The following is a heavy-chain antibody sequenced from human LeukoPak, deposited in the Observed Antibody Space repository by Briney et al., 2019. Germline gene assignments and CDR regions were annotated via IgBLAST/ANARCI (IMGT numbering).Heavy chain of an antibody. CDR2: IYYSGST. CDR1: GGSISSSSYY. V-gene: IGHV4-39*01. D-gene: IGHD1-1*01. CDR3: ARRKSYKLNDAFDI. J-gene: IGHJ3*02. Sequence: SSETLSLTCTVSGGSISSSSYYWGWIRQPPGKGLEWIGSIYYSGSTYYNPSLKSRVTISVDTSKNQFSLKLSSVTAADTAVYYCARRKSYKLNDAFDIWGQGTMVTVSS.